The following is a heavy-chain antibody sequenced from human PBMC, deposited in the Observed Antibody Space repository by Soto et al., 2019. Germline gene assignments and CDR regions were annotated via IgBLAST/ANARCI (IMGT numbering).Heavy chain of an antibody. CDR3: ARGNNYFSGTYAKIDY. D-gene: IGHD3-10*01. Sequence: ASVKVSCKASGYIFINYYMHWVRQAPGQGLEWMAKINPSGGSTNYAQKFQGRITITRDRSTSTVFMDLSGLRSQDTAVYFCARGNNYFSGTYAKIDYWGREPWSPSP. CDR1: GYIFINYY. V-gene: IGHV1-46*01. CDR2: INPSGGST. J-gene: IGHJ4*02.